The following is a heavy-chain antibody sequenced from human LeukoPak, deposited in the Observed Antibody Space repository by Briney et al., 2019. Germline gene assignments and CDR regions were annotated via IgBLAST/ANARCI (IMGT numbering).Heavy chain of an antibody. CDR3: ARDLTVAGNY. V-gene: IGHV3-30-3*01. D-gene: IGHD6-19*01. J-gene: IGHJ4*02. CDR2: ISYDGSNK. CDR1: GFTFSSYV. Sequence: GGSLRLSCAASGFTFSSYVMHWVRQAPGKGLEWVAVISYDGSNKYYADSVKGRFTISRDNSKNTLYLQMNSLRAEDTAVYYCARDLTVAGNYWGQGTLVTVSS.